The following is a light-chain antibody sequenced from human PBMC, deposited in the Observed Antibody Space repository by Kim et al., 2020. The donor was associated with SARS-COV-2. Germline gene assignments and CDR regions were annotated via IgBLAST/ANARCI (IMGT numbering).Light chain of an antibody. CDR1: SLRTYY. CDR2: GKN. V-gene: IGLV3-19*01. Sequence: SSELTQDPAVSVALGQTVRITCHGDSLRTYYASWYQQKPGRAPVLVIYGKNNRPSGIPDRFSGSTSGNTASLTIAGAQAEDESDYYCNSRDSSGDRLVFGGGTKVTVL. J-gene: IGLJ2*01. CDR3: NSRDSSGDRLV.